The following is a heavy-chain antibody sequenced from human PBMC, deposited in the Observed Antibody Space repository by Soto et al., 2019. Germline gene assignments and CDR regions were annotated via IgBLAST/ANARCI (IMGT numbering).Heavy chain of an antibody. CDR3: AREMVDSPLIYYYYMDV. V-gene: IGHV3-30*04. J-gene: IGHJ6*03. Sequence: GGSLRLSCAASGFTFSSYAMHWVRQAPGKGLEWVAVISYDGSEKYYVDSVKGRFTISRDNAKNSLYLQMNSLRAEDTAVYYCAREMVDSPLIYYYYMDVWGKGTTVTVSS. CDR2: ISYDGSEK. D-gene: IGHD2-8*01. CDR1: GFTFSSYA.